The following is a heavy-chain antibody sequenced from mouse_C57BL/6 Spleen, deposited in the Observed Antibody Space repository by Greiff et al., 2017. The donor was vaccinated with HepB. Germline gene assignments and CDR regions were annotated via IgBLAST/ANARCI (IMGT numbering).Heavy chain of an antibody. J-gene: IGHJ2*01. Sequence: VQLQQPGAELVKPGASVKMSCKASGYTFTSYWITWVKQRPGQGLEWIGDIYPGSGSTNYNEKFKSKATLTVDTSSSTAYMQLSSLTSEDSAVYYCARLGYYSNFRDYFDYWGQGTTLTVSS. CDR3: ARLGYYSNFRDYFDY. CDR1: GYTFTSYW. V-gene: IGHV1-55*01. D-gene: IGHD2-5*01. CDR2: IYPGSGST.